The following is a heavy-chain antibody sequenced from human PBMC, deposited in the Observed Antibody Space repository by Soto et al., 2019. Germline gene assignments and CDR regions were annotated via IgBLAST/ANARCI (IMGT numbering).Heavy chain of an antibody. D-gene: IGHD3-16*02. V-gene: IGHV3-23*01. CDR1: GFTFSSYA. Sequence: VQLLESGGGLVQPGGSLRLSCAASGFTFSSYAMSWVRQAPGKGLEWVSAISGSGGSTYYADSVKGRFTISRDNSKNTLYLQMNSMRAEDTAVYYCAKDQYDYVWGSYQYWGQGSLVTVSS. CDR2: ISGSGGST. CDR3: AKDQYDYVWGSYQY. J-gene: IGHJ4*02.